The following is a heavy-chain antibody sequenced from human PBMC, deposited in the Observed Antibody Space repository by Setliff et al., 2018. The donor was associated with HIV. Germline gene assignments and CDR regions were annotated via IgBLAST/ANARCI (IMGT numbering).Heavy chain of an antibody. V-gene: IGHV4-34*01. J-gene: IGHJ2*01. D-gene: IGHD3-10*01. CDR2: INHSGRT. CDR1: GGSFSDNY. CDR3: ARETNASGSLTAYWYFDL. Sequence: ASETLSLTCAVYGGSFSDNYWSWIRQSPGKGLEWIGEINHSGRTKYSPSLRSRVSISVDTSKTQFSLKLSSVTAADTAVYYCARETNASGSLTAYWYFDLWGRGTLVTVSS.